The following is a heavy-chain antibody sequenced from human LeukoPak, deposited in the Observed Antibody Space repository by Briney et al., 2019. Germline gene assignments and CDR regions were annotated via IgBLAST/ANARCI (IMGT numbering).Heavy chain of an antibody. D-gene: IGHD3-16*01. CDR1: GGTFISYA. J-gene: IGHJ4*02. Sequence: GSSVKVSCTSSGGTFISYAISWVRQAPGQGLEWMGRIIPIFGTANYAQRFQGRVTITTDESTSTAYMELSSLRSEDTAVYYCARDVWGSARDDYWGQGTLVTVSS. CDR2: IIPIFGTA. CDR3: ARDVWGSARDDY. V-gene: IGHV1-69*05.